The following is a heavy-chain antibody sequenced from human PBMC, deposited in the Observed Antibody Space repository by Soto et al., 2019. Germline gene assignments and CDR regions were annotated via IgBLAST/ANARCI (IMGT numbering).Heavy chain of an antibody. J-gene: IGHJ6*02. CDR2: MYNTGST. V-gene: IGHV4-59*01. D-gene: IGHD2-21*02. Sequence: SETLSLTCTVSGCYIISYYWSWIRQPPGKGLEWIGYMYNTGSTIYNPSLKSRVTISVDTSKNQFSLKLNSVTAADTAVYYCARDLWGYCGADCYPLDVWGQGTTVTVSS. CDR3: ARDLWGYCGADCYPLDV. CDR1: GCYIISYY.